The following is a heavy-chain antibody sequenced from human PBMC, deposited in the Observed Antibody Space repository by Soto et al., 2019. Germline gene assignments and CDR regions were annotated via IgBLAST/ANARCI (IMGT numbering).Heavy chain of an antibody. J-gene: IGHJ5*02. CDR1: GYTFTSYA. CDR3: ARDRQYSSSSRSFDP. CDR2: INAGNGNT. Sequence: ASVKVSCKASGYTFTSYAMHWVRQAPGQRLEWMGWINAGNGNTKYSQKFQGRVTITRDTSASTAYMELSSLRSEDTAVYYCARDRQYSSSSRSFDPWGQGTLVTVSS. V-gene: IGHV1-3*01. D-gene: IGHD6-13*01.